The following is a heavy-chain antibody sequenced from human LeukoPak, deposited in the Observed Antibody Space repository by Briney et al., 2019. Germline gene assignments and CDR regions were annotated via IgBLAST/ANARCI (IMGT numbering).Heavy chain of an antibody. CDR1: DDSITIYY. CDR2: IDHTGST. V-gene: IGHV4-59*01. J-gene: IGHJ4*02. D-gene: IGHD3-10*01. CDR3: ARGDPDPYYYGSGSYLDY. Sequence: SETLSLTCTVSDDSITIYYWSWIRQPPGKGLEWIGYIDHTGSTNYNPSLNSRVTISRDTSKNHFSLKLSSATAADTAVYYCARGDPDPYYYGSGSYLDYWGQGTLVTVSS.